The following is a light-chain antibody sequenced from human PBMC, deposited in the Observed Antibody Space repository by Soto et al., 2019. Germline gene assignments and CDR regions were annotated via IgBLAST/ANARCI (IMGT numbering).Light chain of an antibody. J-gene: IGKJ2*01. CDR1: QSVNNN. CDR3: QHDWPPYT. Sequence: EIVMTQSPATLSVSPGERATLSCRACQSVNNNLAWYQQRPGQAPRHLIYGVSTRATGVPARFSGSGSGTEFTLTISSLQSEDFGIYYSQHDWPPYTFGQGTKLEIQ. CDR2: GVS. V-gene: IGKV3-15*01.